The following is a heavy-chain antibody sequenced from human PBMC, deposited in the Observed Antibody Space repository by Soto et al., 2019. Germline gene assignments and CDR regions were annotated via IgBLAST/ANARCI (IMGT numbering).Heavy chain of an antibody. Sequence: GGSLRLSCAASGFTFSSYSMNWVRQAPGKGLEWVSSISSSSSYIYYADSVKGRFTISRDNAKNSLYLQMNSLRAEDTAVYYCARGQQLVVSAFDIWGQGTMVT. CDR1: GFTFSSYS. CDR3: ARGQQLVVSAFDI. CDR2: ISSSSSYI. J-gene: IGHJ3*02. D-gene: IGHD6-13*01. V-gene: IGHV3-21*01.